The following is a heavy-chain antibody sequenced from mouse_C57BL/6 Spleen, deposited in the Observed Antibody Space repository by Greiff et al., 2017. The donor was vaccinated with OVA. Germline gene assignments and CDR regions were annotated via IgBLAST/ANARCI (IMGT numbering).Heavy chain of an antibody. Sequence: QVQLQQSGPELVKPGASVKISCKASGYAFSSSWMNWVKQRPGKGLEWIGRIYPGDGDTNYNGKFKGKATLTADKSSSTAYMQLSSLTSEDSAVYFCASPLCDGYGCFDVWGTGTTVTVSS. J-gene: IGHJ1*03. D-gene: IGHD6-1*01. CDR2: IYPGDGDT. V-gene: IGHV1-82*01. CDR3: ASPLCDGYGCFDV. CDR1: GYAFSSSW.